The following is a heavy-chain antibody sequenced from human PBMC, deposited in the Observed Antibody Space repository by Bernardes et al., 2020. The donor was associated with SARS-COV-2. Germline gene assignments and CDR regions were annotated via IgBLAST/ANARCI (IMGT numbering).Heavy chain of an antibody. CDR2: IYSGGST. J-gene: IGHJ6*02. CDR1: GFTVSSNY. CDR3: AREGNYYYGMDV. V-gene: IGHV3-66*01. Sequence: GGSLRLSCAASGFTVSSNYMSWVRQAPGKGLEWVSVIYSGGSTYYADSVKGRFTISRDNSKNTLYLQMNSLRAEDTAVYYCAREGNYYYGMDVWGQGTTVTVSS.